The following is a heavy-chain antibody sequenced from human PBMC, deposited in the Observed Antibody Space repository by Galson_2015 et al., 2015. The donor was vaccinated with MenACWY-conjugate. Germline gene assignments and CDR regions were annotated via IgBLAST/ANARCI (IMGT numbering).Heavy chain of an antibody. Sequence: SVKVSCKASGYTFTSYAMHWVRQAPGQRLEWMGWINAGNGNTKYSQTFQGRVTITRDTSASTAYMELSSLRSEDTAVYYCARVSSTSDCSSTSCVTLYYYGMDVWGQGTTVTVSS. CDR2: INAGNGNT. CDR1: GYTFTSYA. CDR3: ARVSSTSDCSSTSCVTLYYYGMDV. J-gene: IGHJ6*02. V-gene: IGHV1-3*01. D-gene: IGHD2-2*01.